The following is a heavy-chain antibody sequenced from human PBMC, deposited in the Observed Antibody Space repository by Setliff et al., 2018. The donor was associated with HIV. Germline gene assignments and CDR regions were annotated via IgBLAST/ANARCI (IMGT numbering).Heavy chain of an antibody. CDR1: GGSIGSHY. CDR2: IFYSGST. V-gene: IGHV4-59*11. J-gene: IGHJ6*03. CDR3: ARRKGAGQRPYYYYMDV. Sequence: PSETLSLTCTVSGGSIGSHYWSWIRQPPGKGLDWIGYIFYSGSTKYNPSLESRVTISVDTSKNQFSLRLSSVTAADTAVYFCARRKGAGQRPYYYYMDVWGKGTTVTVSS.